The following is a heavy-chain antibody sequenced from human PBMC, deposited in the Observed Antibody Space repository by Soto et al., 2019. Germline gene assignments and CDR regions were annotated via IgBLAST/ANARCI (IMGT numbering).Heavy chain of an antibody. D-gene: IGHD2-2*01. Sequence: GGSLRLSCAASGFTFSSYGIHWVRQAPGKGLEWVAVISYDGSNKYYADSVKGRFTISRDNSKNTLYLQMNSLRAEDTAVYYCAKEGYCSSTSCLFDYWGQGTLVTVSS. CDR1: GFTFSSYG. V-gene: IGHV3-30*18. J-gene: IGHJ4*02. CDR2: ISYDGSNK. CDR3: AKEGYCSSTSCLFDY.